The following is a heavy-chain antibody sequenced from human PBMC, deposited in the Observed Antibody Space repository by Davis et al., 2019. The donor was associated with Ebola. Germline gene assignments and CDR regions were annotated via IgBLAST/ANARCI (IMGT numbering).Heavy chain of an antibody. CDR2: IYYSGST. CDR1: GGSISRYY. J-gene: IGHJ6*03. V-gene: IGHV4-59*08. D-gene: IGHD3-22*01. CDR3: ARQAGDSSGYYFYYYYYMDV. Sequence: PSETLSLTCTVSGGSISRYYWRWIRQPPGKGLEWFGYIYYSGSTNYNPSLKSRVTISVDTSKNQFSLKLSSVTAADTAVYYCARQAGDSSGYYFYYYYYMDVWGKGTTVTVSS.